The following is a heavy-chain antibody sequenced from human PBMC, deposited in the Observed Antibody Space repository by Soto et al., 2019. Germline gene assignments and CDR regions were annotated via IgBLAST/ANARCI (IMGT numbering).Heavy chain of an antibody. CDR3: ARGYYYDSSGHDY. V-gene: IGHV4-30-4*01. Sequence: QVQLQESGPGLVKPSQTLSLTCTVSGGSISSGDYYWSWIRQPPGKGLEWIGYIYYSGSTYYNPSLKSRVXXSXDXXKNQFSLKLSSVTAADTAVYYCARGYYYDSSGHDYWGQGTLVTVSS. CDR1: GGSISSGDYY. CDR2: IYYSGST. D-gene: IGHD3-22*01. J-gene: IGHJ4*02.